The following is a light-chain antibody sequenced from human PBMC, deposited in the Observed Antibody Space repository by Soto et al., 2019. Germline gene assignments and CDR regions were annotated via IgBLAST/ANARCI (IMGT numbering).Light chain of an antibody. CDR3: ATWDDSLNGLV. J-gene: IGLJ2*01. V-gene: IGLV1-44*01. CDR1: SSNIGSNT. CDR2: DNN. Sequence: QSVLTQPPSASGTPGQRVTISCSGSSSNIGSNTVNWYQQFPGTAPKLLIYDNNLRPSGVPDRFSGSKSGTSASLAISGLQSEDESDYHCATWDDSLNGLVFGGGTKLTVL.